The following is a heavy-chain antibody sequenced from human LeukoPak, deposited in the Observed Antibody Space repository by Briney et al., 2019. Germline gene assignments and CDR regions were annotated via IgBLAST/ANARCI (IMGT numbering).Heavy chain of an antibody. D-gene: IGHD6-13*01. Sequence: PSETLSLTCAVPGGSISSGNWWSWVRQPPGKGLEWIGEIYHSGSTNYNPSLKSRVTISVDKSKNQFSLKLSSVAAADTAVYYCARKISAAGSRWFDPWGQGTLVTVSS. CDR3: ARKISAAGSRWFDP. CDR2: IYHSGST. CDR1: GGSISSGNW. J-gene: IGHJ5*02. V-gene: IGHV4-4*02.